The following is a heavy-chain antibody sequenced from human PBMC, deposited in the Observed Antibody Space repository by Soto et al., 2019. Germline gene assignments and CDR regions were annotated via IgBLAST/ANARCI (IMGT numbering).Heavy chain of an antibody. CDR1: GYTFSSYA. Sequence: PGGSLRLSCAATGYTFSSYAMSWVRQAQGKGLEWVSAISGSGGSTYYADSVKGRFTISRDNSKNTLYLQMNSLRAEDTAVYYCEQAGESYSSSTSCSPAYYYYMDVWGTGTTVTVSS. CDR2: ISGSGGST. V-gene: IGHV3-23*01. J-gene: IGHJ6*03. D-gene: IGHD2-2*01. CDR3: EQAGESYSSSTSCSPAYYYYMDV.